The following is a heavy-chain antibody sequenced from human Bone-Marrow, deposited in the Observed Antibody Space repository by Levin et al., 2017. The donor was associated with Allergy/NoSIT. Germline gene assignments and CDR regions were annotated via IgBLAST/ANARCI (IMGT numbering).Heavy chain of an antibody. V-gene: IGHV3-23*01. D-gene: IGHD1-14*01. J-gene: IGHJ4*02. Sequence: GGSLRLSCAASGFTFSNYAITWVRQAPGKGLEWVSSITSSGGSTYCADSVKGRFTISRDNPQNTLYLPMNSLRAEDTAVYYCAKGQVARTTARSLDYWGQGTLVTVSS. CDR2: ITSSGGST. CDR3: AKGQVARTTARSLDY. CDR1: GFTFSNYA.